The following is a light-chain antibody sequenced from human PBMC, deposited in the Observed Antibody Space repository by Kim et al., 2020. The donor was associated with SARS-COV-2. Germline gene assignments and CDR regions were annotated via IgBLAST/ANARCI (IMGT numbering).Light chain of an antibody. J-gene: IGLJ2*01. CDR2: EVS. Sequence: GQSVTISCTGTSGAVGSYNRVSWYQQPPGTAPKLMIYEVSNRPSGVPDRFSGSKSGNTASLTISGLQAEDEADYYCSSYTSSSTLVFGGGTQLTVL. CDR3: SSYTSSSTLV. CDR1: SGAVGSYNR. V-gene: IGLV2-18*02.